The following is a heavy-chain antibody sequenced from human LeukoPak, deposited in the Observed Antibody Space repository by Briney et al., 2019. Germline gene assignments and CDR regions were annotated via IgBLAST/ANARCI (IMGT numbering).Heavy chain of an antibody. CDR2: ISSSGSTI. CDR3: ARGAVAGNGYYYYGMDV. V-gene: IGHV3-48*03. D-gene: IGHD6-19*01. Sequence: PGGSLRLSCAASGFTFISYEMNWVRQAPGKGLEWVSYISSSGSTIYYADSVKGRFTISRDNAKNSLYLQMNSLRAEDTAVYYCARGAVAGNGYYYYGMDVWGKGTTVTVSS. CDR1: GFTFISYE. J-gene: IGHJ6*04.